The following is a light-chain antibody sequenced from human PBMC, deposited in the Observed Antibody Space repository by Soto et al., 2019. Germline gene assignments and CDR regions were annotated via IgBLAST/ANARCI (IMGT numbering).Light chain of an antibody. CDR2: GAS. CDR3: HQYSSPPRT. V-gene: IGKV3-20*01. J-gene: IGKJ1*01. CDR1: QSVSSNY. Sequence: EIVLTQSPGTLSLSPGERATLSCRASQSVSSNYLAWYQQKPGQAPRLLIYGASTRATGIPDSFSGSGSGTDFTLTLSSLEPEDFAVYYCHQYSSPPRTFGQGTKVEIK.